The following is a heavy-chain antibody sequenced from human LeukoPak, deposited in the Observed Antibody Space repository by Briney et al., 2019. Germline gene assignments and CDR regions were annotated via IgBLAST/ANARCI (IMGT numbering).Heavy chain of an antibody. CDR1: GVTFSSYA. CDR2: ISGGGDST. V-gene: IGHV3-23*01. J-gene: IGHJ4*02. CDR3: AKEGLGAAAGTFDY. Sequence: PGGSLRLSCAASGVTFSSYAMSWVRQAPGKGLAWVSTISGGGDSTDYADSVKGRFTISRDNSKNTLSLQMNSLRAEDTAVYYCAKEGLGAAAGTFDYWGQGTLVTVSS. D-gene: IGHD6-13*01.